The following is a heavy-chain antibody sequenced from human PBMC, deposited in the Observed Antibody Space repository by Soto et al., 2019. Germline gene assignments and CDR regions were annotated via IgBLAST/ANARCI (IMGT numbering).Heavy chain of an antibody. CDR2: IIPIFGTA. D-gene: IGHD3-10*01. Sequence: QVQLVQSGAEVKKPGSSVKVSCKASGGTFSSYAISWVRQAPGQGLEWMGGIIPIFGTANYAQKFQGRVTITADESTSTASMELMSLRSEDTAVDYCARDASRGAPPHYYYYGMDVWGQGTTVTVSS. V-gene: IGHV1-69*12. CDR3: ARDASRGAPPHYYYYGMDV. CDR1: GGTFSSYA. J-gene: IGHJ6*02.